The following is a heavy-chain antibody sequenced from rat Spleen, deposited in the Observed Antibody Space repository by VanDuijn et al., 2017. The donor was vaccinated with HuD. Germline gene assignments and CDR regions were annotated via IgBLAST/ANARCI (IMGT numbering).Heavy chain of an antibody. V-gene: IGHV5-31*01. CDR2: ITNAAGKV. CDR1: GFTFNNYW. CDR3: ATDLSAYYGSVFDY. J-gene: IGHJ2*01. Sequence: EVQLVESGGGLVQPGRSLKLSCAASGFTFNNYWMTWIRQAPGKGLEWVASITNAAGKVYYPDSVKGRFTISRDTAQNILYRQMNSPRSEETATYYCATDLSAYYGSVFDYWGQGVMVTVSS. D-gene: IGHD1-7*01.